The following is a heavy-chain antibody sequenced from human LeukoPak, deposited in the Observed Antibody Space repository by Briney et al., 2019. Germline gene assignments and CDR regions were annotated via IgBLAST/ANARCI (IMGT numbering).Heavy chain of an antibody. J-gene: IGHJ6*02. CDR3: ARDVLLYGMDV. D-gene: IGHD2/OR15-2a*01. V-gene: IGHV3-7*01. CDR2: IKQDGSDK. CDR1: GFTFSNYW. Sequence: PGGSLRLSCAASGFTFSNYWMSWVRQAPGEGLEWVANIKQDGSDKYYVDSVKGRFTVSRDNARNSLYLQMNSLRAEDTAVYYCARDVLLYGMDVWGQGTTVTVSS.